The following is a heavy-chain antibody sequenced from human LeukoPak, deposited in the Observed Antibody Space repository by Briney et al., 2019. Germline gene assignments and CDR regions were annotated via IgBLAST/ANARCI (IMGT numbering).Heavy chain of an antibody. J-gene: IGHJ6*03. Sequence: KTSETLSLTCAVYGGSFSGYYWSWIRQPPGKGLEWIGEINHSGSTNYNPSLKSRVTISVDTSKNQFSLKLSSVTAADTAVYYCARLQDCSSTSCYYYYMDVWGKGTTVTVSS. D-gene: IGHD2-2*01. CDR1: GGSFSGYY. CDR2: INHSGST. V-gene: IGHV4-34*01. CDR3: ARLQDCSSTSCYYYYMDV.